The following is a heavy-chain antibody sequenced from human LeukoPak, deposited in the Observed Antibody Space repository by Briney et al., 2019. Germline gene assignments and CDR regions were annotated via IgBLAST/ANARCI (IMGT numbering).Heavy chain of an antibody. CDR3: AKGTTGWVGATTNYFDY. J-gene: IGHJ4*02. V-gene: IGHV3-23*01. Sequence: GGSLRLSCAASGFTFSSYATSWVRQAPGKGLEWVSAISGSGGSTYYADSVKGRFTISRDNSKNTLYLQMNSLRAEDTAVYYCAKGTTGWVGATTNYFDYWGQGTLVTVSS. D-gene: IGHD1-26*01. CDR2: ISGSGGST. CDR1: GFTFSSYA.